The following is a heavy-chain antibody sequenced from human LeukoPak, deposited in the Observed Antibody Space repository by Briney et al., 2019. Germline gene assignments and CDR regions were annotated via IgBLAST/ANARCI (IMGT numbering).Heavy chain of an antibody. CDR2: IFTSGST. V-gene: IGHV4-4*07. Sequence: KSSETLSLTCTVSGDSISSYYWTWIRQPAGKGLQWIGRIFTSGSTSYNPSLKSRLTISLDMSKNQFSLKLTSVTAADTAVYFCARSSGNGYRVFDYWGQGTLVTVSS. D-gene: IGHD5-24*01. J-gene: IGHJ4*02. CDR3: ARSSGNGYRVFDY. CDR1: GDSISSYY.